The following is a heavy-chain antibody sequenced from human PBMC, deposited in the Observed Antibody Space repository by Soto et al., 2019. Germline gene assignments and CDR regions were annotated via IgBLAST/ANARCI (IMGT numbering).Heavy chain of an antibody. V-gene: IGHV1-69*01. D-gene: IGHD3-22*01. CDR3: ASGFHYYDSSGYSYPQYFQH. CDR1: GGTFSSYA. CDR2: IIPIFGTA. Sequence: QVQLVQSGAKVKKPGSSVKVSCKASGGTFSSYAISWVRQAPGQGLEWMGGIIPIFGTANYAQKFQGRVTITADESTSTAYMELSSLRSEDTAVYYCASGFHYYDSSGYSYPQYFQHWGQGTLVTVSS. J-gene: IGHJ1*01.